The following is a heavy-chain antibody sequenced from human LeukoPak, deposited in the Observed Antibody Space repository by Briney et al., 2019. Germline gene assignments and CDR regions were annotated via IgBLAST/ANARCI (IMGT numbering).Heavy chain of an antibody. CDR1: GYTFTGYY. CDR2: TNPNTGGT. J-gene: IGHJ4*02. CDR3: AKDRFDYGDYDY. D-gene: IGHD4-17*01. V-gene: IGHV1-2*06. Sequence: ASVKVSCKASGYTFTGYYMHWVRQAPGQGLEWMGRTNPNTGGTKYAQKFQGRVTMTRDTSINTAYMELSRLRSDDTAVYYCAKDRFDYGDYDYWGQGTLVTVSS.